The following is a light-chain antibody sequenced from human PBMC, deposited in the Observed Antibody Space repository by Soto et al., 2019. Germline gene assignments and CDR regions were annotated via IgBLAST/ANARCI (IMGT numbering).Light chain of an antibody. CDR1: QSLVYSDGNTY. J-gene: IGKJ1*01. CDR2: QIS. V-gene: IGKV2-24*01. Sequence: DVVLTQTPLSSPVTLGQPASISCRSSQSLVYSDGNTYLSWLQQRPGQPPRLLIYQISKRFSGVPDRYSGSGAGTDFTLKISRVEAEDVGVYYCMQFAHFPRTFGQGTKLEI. CDR3: MQFAHFPRT.